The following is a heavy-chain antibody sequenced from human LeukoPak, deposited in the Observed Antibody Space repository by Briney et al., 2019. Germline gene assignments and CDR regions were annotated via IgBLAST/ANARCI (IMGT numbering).Heavy chain of an antibody. CDR1: GYTFTYYY. V-gene: IGHV1-2*02. D-gene: IGHD1-14*01. J-gene: IGHJ4*02. CDR3: AGGITGGDY. CDR2: INPSGGGT. Sequence: GASVKVSFKSPGYTFTYYYIHWVRQAPGQGLEWMGWINPSGGGTNYAQKFQGRVTVTRDTSINTAYMELSSLRSDDTALYYCAGGITGGDYWGQGTLVTVSS.